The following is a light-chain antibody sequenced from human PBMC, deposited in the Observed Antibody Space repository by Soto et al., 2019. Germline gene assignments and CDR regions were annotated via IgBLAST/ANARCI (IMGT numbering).Light chain of an antibody. CDR3: NSYTSSSTLAV. CDR1: SSDVGGYNY. CDR2: DVV. Sequence: QSALTQPVSVSGSPGQSITISCSGTSSDVGGYNYVSWYQQHPGKAPKLMIYDVVNRPSGVSNRFSGSKSGNTASLTISGLRAEDEADYYCNSYTSSSTLAVFGGGTKLTVL. J-gene: IGLJ3*02. V-gene: IGLV2-14*01.